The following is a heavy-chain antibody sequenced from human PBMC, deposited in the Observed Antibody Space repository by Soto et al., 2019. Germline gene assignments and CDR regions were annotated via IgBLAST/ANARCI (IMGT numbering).Heavy chain of an antibody. D-gene: IGHD2-21*02. CDR1: GYTFTSYG. J-gene: IGHJ6*02. Sequence: ASVKVSCKASGYTFTSYGISWVRQAPGQGLEWMGWISAYNGNTNYAQKLQGRVTMTTDTSTSTAYMELRSLRSDGTAVYYCARVAGEIVVVTAGSYYYYGMDVWGQGTTVTVSS. V-gene: IGHV1-18*04. CDR3: ARVAGEIVVVTAGSYYYYGMDV. CDR2: ISAYNGNT.